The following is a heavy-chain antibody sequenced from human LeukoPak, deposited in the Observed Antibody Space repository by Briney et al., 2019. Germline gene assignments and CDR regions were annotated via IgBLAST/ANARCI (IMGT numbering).Heavy chain of an antibody. D-gene: IGHD3-22*01. J-gene: IGHJ4*02. Sequence: HSGGSLRLSCAASGFTFSSYAMSWVRQAPGKGLEWVSAISGSGGSTYYADSVKGRFTISRDNAKNSLYLQMNSLRAEDTAVYYCARQEYRVVVPAARYYYDSSGYSPGNWGQGTLVTVSS. V-gene: IGHV3-23*01. CDR2: ISGSGGST. CDR1: GFTFSSYA. CDR3: ARQEYRVVVPAARYYYDSSGYSPGN.